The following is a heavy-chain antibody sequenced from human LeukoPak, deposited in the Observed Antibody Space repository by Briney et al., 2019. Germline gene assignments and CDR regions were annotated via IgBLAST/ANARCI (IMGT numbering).Heavy chain of an antibody. CDR2: INSEGSST. V-gene: IGHV3-74*01. J-gene: IGHJ4*02. Sequence: GGSLRLSCAASGFTFSSYWMHWVRQAPGEGLVWVSRINSEGSSTSYADSVKGRFTISRDNAKNTLYLQMNSLRSEDTAVYYCARRSYIAVAGFDYWGQGTLVTVSS. CDR1: GFTFSSYW. CDR3: ARRSYIAVAGFDY. D-gene: IGHD6-19*01.